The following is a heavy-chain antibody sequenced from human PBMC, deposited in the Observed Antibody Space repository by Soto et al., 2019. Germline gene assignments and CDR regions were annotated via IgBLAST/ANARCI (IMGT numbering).Heavy chain of an antibody. V-gene: IGHV4-34*01. CDR2: INHSGST. Sequence: QVQLQQWGAGLLKPSETLSLTCAVYGGSFSGYYWSWIRHPPGKGLEWIGEINHSGSTNYNPSLKSRVTISVDTSKNQFSLKLSSVTAADTAVYYCARGGPYSHFDYWGQGTLVTVSS. CDR3: ARGGPYSHFDY. D-gene: IGHD5-18*01. CDR1: GGSFSGYY. J-gene: IGHJ4*02.